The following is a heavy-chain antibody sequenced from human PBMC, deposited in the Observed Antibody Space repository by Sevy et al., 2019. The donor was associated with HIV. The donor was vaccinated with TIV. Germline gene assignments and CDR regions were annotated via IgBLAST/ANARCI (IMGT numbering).Heavy chain of an antibody. Sequence: GGSVRLSCAASGFTFSTYGMHWVRQAPGKGLEWVAVIWYDGSNKYYADSVKGRFTISRDNSKNTLYLQMNSLRAEDTAVYYCARDGDTAVGYYFDYWGQGTLVTVSS. CDR2: IWYDGSNK. D-gene: IGHD5-18*01. CDR3: ARDGDTAVGYYFDY. J-gene: IGHJ4*02. V-gene: IGHV3-33*01. CDR1: GFTFSTYG.